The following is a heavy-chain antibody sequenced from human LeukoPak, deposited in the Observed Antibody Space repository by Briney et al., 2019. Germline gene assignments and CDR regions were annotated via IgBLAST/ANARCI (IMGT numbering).Heavy chain of an antibody. D-gene: IGHD3-3*01. Sequence: ASVKVSCKVSGYTLTELSMHWVRQAPGKGLEWMGGFDPEDGETIYAQKFQGRVTMTEDTSTDTAYMELSSLRSEDTAVYYCATDLNSWSGYVSLIVAFDIWGQGTMVTVSS. CDR3: ATDLNSWSGYVSLIVAFDI. CDR2: FDPEDGET. J-gene: IGHJ3*02. CDR1: GYTLTELS. V-gene: IGHV1-24*01.